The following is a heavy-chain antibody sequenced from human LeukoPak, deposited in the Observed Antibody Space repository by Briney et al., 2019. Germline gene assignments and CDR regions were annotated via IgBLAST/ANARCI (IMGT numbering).Heavy chain of an antibody. Sequence: ASVKVSRKASGYTFAGYYMHWVRQAPGQGLEWMGRINPNSGGTNYAQKFQGRVTMTRDTSISTAYMELTRLRSDDTAVYYCARDTRNYFDYWGQGTLVTVSS. J-gene: IGHJ4*02. V-gene: IGHV1-2*06. CDR2: INPNSGGT. CDR1: GYTFAGYY. CDR3: ARDTRNYFDY.